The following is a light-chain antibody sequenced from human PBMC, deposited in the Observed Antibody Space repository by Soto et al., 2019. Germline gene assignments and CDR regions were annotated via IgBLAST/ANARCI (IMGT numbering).Light chain of an antibody. CDR2: RND. J-gene: IGLJ2*01. Sequence: QSVLTQPPSASGTPGQRVTISCSGSSSNIGSNYVYWYQQFPGSAPKLLIYRNDQRPSGVPDRFSGSKSGTSASLAISGPRSEDEADDYCAAWEDSLSAVVFGGGTKLTVL. CDR3: AAWEDSLSAVV. V-gene: IGLV1-47*01. CDR1: SSNIGSNY.